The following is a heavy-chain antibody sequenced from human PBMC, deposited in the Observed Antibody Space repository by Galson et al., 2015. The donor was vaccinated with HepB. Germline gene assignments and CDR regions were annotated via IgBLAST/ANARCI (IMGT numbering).Heavy chain of an antibody. CDR1: SYSISSGYY. V-gene: IGHV4-38-2*02. CDR2: IYHSGST. D-gene: IGHD2-15*01. J-gene: IGHJ6*02. Sequence: ETLSLTCAVSSYSISSGYYWGWIRQPPGKGLEWIGSIYHSGSTYYNPSLKSRVTISVDTSKNQFSLKLSSVTAADTAVYYCARDEGPATPYYYYGMDVWGQGTTVTVSS. CDR3: ARDEGPATPYYYYGMDV.